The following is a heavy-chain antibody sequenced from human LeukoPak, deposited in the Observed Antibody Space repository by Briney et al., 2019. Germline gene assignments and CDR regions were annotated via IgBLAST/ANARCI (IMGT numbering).Heavy chain of an antibody. V-gene: IGHV4-31*03. CDR2: IYYSGST. Sequence: SQTLSLTCTVSGGSISNGGYYWSWIRQHPGKGLEWIGYIYYSGSTYYNPSLKSRVTISVDTSKNQFSLKLSSVTAADTAVYYCARGAPRYDSSGYYHPVDYWGQGTLVTVSS. J-gene: IGHJ4*02. CDR1: GGSISNGGYY. CDR3: ARGAPRYDSSGYYHPVDY. D-gene: IGHD3-22*01.